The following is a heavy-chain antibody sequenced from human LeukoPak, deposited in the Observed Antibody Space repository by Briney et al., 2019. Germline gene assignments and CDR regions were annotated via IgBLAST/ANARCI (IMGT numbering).Heavy chain of an antibody. D-gene: IGHD1-26*01. CDR3: AKDLAGSGSYSFDY. Sequence: GGSLRLSCAASGFTFSSYAMHWVRQAPGKGLEYVSAISSNGGSTYYANSVKGRFTISRDNSKNTLYLQMNSLRAEDTAVYYCAKDLAGSGSYSFDYWGQGTLVTVSS. J-gene: IGHJ4*02. CDR2: ISSNGGST. V-gene: IGHV3-64*01. CDR1: GFTFSSYA.